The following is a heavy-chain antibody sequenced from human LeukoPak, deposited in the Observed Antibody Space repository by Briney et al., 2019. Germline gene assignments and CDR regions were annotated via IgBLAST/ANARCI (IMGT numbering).Heavy chain of an antibody. V-gene: IGHV5-51*01. CDR1: GSRFTNYW. CDR3: ARGQVGDMRYFDY. D-gene: IGHD1-26*01. Sequence: GGSLKISCKGSGSRFTNYWIGWVRQMPGEGLEWVGSIYPDDSDTRYSPSFQGQVTISADKSISTAYLQWSSLQASDTAMYYCARGQVGDMRYFDYWGQGTQVTVSS. CDR2: IYPDDSDT. J-gene: IGHJ4*02.